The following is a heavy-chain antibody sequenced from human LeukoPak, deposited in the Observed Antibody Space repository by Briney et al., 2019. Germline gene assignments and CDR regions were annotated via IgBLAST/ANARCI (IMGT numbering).Heavy chain of an antibody. J-gene: IGHJ4*02. D-gene: IGHD1-26*01. CDR2: IYSGGST. Sequence: GGSLRLSCAASGFTFSGFWMHWVRQAPGKVLEWVSDIYSGGSTYYADSVKGRFTISRDNSKNTLYLQMNSLRAEDTAVYYCARVGSPRVFDYWGQRTLVTVSS. V-gene: IGHV3-53*01. CDR1: GFTFSGFW. CDR3: ARVGSPRVFDY.